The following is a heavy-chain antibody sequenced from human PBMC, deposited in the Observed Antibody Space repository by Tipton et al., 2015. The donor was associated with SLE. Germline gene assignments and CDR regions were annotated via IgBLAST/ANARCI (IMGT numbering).Heavy chain of an antibody. CDR2: INYSGTT. J-gene: IGHJ3*02. V-gene: IGHV4-59*11. Sequence: TLSLTCTVSGDSINSHYWSWIRQPPGKGLEWIGYINYSGTTNYHPPLKSRVTISIDTSKNQFSLKLRSVTAADTAVYYCARLPNDAFDIWGQGTMVTVSS. CDR3: ARLPNDAFDI. CDR1: GDSINSHY.